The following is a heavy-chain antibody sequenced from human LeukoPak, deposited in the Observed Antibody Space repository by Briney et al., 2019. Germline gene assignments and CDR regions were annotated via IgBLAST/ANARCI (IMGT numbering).Heavy chain of an antibody. D-gene: IGHD3-10*01. Sequence: PSETLSLTCAVYGGSFSGYYWSWIRQPPGKGLEWIGEINHSGSTNYNPSLKSRVTISVDTSKNQFSLKLSSVTAADTAVYYCARRRLLWFGEVGWFDPWGQGTLVTVSS. CDR3: ARRRLLWFGEVGWFDP. CDR2: INHSGST. J-gene: IGHJ5*02. V-gene: IGHV4-34*01. CDR1: GGSFSGYY.